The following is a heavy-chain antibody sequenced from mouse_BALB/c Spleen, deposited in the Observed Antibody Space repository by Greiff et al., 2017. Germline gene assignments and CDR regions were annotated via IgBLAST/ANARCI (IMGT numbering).Heavy chain of an antibody. CDR1: GFTFSSYT. D-gene: IGHD1-1*01. Sequence: EVHLVESGGGLVKPGGSLKLSCAASGFTFSSYTMSWVRQTPEKRLEWVATISSGGSYTYYPDSVKGRFTISRDNAKNTLYLQMSSLKSEDTAMYYCTRVGDYYGSSRYFDYWGQGTTLTVSS. V-gene: IGHV5-6-4*01. J-gene: IGHJ2*01. CDR3: TRVGDYYGSSRYFDY. CDR2: ISSGGSYT.